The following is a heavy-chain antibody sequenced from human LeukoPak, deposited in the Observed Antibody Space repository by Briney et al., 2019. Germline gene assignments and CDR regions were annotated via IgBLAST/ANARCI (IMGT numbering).Heavy chain of an antibody. V-gene: IGHV1-8*01. CDR2: MNPNSGDT. D-gene: IGHD6-13*01. CDR3: ARPSIAAGDAFDI. J-gene: IGHJ3*02. Sequence: ASVKVSCKASGYTFTSYDINWVRQATGQGLEWMGWMNPNSGDTGYAQKFQGRVTMTRNTSISTAYMELSSLRSEDTAVYYCARPSIAAGDAFDIWGQGTMVTVSS. CDR1: GYTFTSYD.